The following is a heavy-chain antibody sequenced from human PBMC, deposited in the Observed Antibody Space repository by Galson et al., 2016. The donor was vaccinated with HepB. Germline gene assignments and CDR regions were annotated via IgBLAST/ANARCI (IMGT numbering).Heavy chain of an antibody. CDR1: GYTFTAYH. CDR3: ARNTEPTSTHQAY. J-gene: IGHJ4*02. CDR2: INPHTGET. D-gene: IGHD1-26*01. V-gene: IGHV1-2*02. Sequence: SVKVSCKASGYTFTAYHLHWVRQAPVQGLQWVGWINPHTGETETPGNFQGRVTLTRDTSISTAYMELSGLTSDDTAVYFCARNTEPTSTHQAYWGQGTLVTVSS.